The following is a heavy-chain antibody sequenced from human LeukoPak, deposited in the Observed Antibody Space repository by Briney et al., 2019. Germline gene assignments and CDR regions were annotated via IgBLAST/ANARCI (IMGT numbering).Heavy chain of an antibody. V-gene: IGHV4-59*01. J-gene: IGHJ5*02. CDR2: IYYSGST. Sequence: PSETLSLTCTVSGGSISSYYWSWIRQPPGKGLEWIGYIYYSGSTNYNPSLKSRATISVDTSKNQFSLKLSSVTAADTAVYYCARDGTNWFDPWGQGTLVTVSS. CDR1: GGSISSYY. D-gene: IGHD1-26*01. CDR3: ARDGTNWFDP.